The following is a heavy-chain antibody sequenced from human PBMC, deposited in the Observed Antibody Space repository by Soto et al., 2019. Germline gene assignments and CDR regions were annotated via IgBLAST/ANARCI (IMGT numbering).Heavy chain of an antibody. V-gene: IGHV6-1*01. CDR3: AKGDNLGPKTGYAFDP. CDR2: TYFRSKWYN. D-gene: IGHD5-12*01. Sequence: SQTLSLTCALSGDSVSSNGAAWNWIRQSPSRGLEWLGRTYFRSKWYNDYAVSVKSRIITNPDTSNNQFSLQLNSVTPEDTAVYFCAKGDNLGPKTGYAFDPWGQGIMVTVSS. CDR1: GDSVSSNGAA. J-gene: IGHJ5*02.